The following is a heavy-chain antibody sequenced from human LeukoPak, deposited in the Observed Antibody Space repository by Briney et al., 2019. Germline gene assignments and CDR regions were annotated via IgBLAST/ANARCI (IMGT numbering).Heavy chain of an antibody. D-gene: IGHD2-15*01. V-gene: IGHV3-23*01. CDR2: ITGSGGST. CDR3: AKRSRYCSRGSCYSWFDY. CDR1: GFTFSSYA. J-gene: IGHJ4*02. Sequence: GGSLRLSCAASGFTFSSYAMSWVRQAPGKGLEWVSAITGSGGSTYYADSVKGRFTISRDNSKNTLYLQMNSLRAEDTAVYYCAKRSRYCSRGSCYSWFDYWGQGTLVTVSS.